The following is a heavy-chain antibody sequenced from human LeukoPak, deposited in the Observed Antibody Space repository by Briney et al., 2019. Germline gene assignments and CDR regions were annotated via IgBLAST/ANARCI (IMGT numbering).Heavy chain of an antibody. D-gene: IGHD6-13*01. V-gene: IGHV3-23*01. J-gene: IGHJ4*02. Sequence: GGSLRLSCAVSGFTFNIYAMSWVRQAPGKGLEWVSLISANGGSTYYADAVKGRFTISRDNSKNTLYLQMNSLRAEDTAVYYCAKDQQLVLDYWGQGTLVTVSS. CDR1: GFTFNIYA. CDR3: AKDQQLVLDY. CDR2: ISANGGST.